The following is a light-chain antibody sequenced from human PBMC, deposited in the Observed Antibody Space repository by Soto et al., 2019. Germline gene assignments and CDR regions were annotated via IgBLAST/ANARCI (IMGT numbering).Light chain of an antibody. V-gene: IGKV3-20*01. J-gene: IGKJ1*01. Sequence: EIVLTQFPGTLSLSPGERATLSCRASQSASSNYLAWYQQRPGQPPNLLIFGASNRAPGIPDRFSGSGSGTDFTLTISRLEPEDFAVYYCQQYGSSIKTFGQGTKVEIK. CDR2: GAS. CDR3: QQYGSSIKT. CDR1: QSASSNY.